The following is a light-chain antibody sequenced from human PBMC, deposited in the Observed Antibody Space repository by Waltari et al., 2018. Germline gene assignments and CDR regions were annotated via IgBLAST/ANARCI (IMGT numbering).Light chain of an antibody. CDR1: SSDVGGYNY. CDR2: EVS. Sequence: QSALTQPASGSGSPGQSITLSCTGTSSDVGGYNYVAWYQQHPGKAPNLMLYEVSNRHSVVSNRFSGSKSGNTASLTISGLQSEDEADYYCSSYTSSSTLEVFGTGTKVTAL. CDR3: SSYTSSSTLEV. J-gene: IGLJ1*01. V-gene: IGLV2-14*01.